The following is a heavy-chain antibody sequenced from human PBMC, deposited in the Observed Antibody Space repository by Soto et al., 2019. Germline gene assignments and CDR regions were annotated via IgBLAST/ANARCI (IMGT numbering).Heavy chain of an antibody. V-gene: IGHV4-39*01. J-gene: IGHJ6*02. CDR1: GDSITSNSYF. Sequence: SETLSLTYTVSGDSITSNSYFWAWIRQPPGKGLEWIGSIYYSGYTYYNPSLKSRVTISVDTSKNQFSLKLSSVTAADTAVYYCARHNGPLYVGYYYDMDVWGQGTTVT. D-gene: IGHD3-16*01. CDR2: IYYSGYT. CDR3: ARHNGPLYVGYYYDMDV.